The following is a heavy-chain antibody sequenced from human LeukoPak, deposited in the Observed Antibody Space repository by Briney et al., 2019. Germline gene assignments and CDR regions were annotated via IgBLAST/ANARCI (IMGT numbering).Heavy chain of an antibody. CDR1: GYSFTDYW. V-gene: IGHV5-51*01. J-gene: IGHJ4*02. D-gene: IGHD1-7*01. CDR3: ARRKNYYFDY. CDR2: FYPDDSDT. Sequence: GESLKISCKGSGYSFTDYWIGWARQMPGKGLEWMGIFYPDDSDTRYNPSFQGQVTISADKSISTAYLQWSSLKASDTAMYYCARRKNYYFDYWGQGTLVTVSS.